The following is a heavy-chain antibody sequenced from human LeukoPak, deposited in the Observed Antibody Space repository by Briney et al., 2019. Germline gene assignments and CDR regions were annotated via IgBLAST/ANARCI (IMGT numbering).Heavy chain of an antibody. J-gene: IGHJ5*02. CDR3: ARRLMVVAANDYNWFDP. CDR1: GGSFSGYY. V-gene: IGHV4-34*01. D-gene: IGHD2-15*01. CDR2: INHSGST. Sequence: SETLSLTCAVYGGSFSGYYWSWIRQPPGKGLEWIGEINHSGSTNYNPSLKSRVTISVDTSKNQFSLKLSSVTAADTAVYYCARRLMVVAANDYNWFDPWGQGTLVTVSS.